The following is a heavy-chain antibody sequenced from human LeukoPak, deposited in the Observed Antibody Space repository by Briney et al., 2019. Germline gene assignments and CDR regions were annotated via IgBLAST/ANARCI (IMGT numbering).Heavy chain of an antibody. V-gene: IGHV1-2*02. Sequence: ASVKVSCRASGYTFTDYYMHWVRQAPGQGFEWMGWINPNDGDTNYAQKFQGRVTMTRDTSISTAHMEVSRLRSDDTAVYYCARTNFLYCSSSTCLFDYWGQGTLVTVSS. D-gene: IGHD2-2*01. CDR2: INPNDGDT. CDR3: ARTNFLYCSSSTCLFDY. J-gene: IGHJ4*02. CDR1: GYTFTDYY.